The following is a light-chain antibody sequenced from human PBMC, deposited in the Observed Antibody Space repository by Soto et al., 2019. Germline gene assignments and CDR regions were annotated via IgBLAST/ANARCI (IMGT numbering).Light chain of an antibody. V-gene: IGLV1-51*01. CDR3: ETWDSSLSAGV. J-gene: IGLJ3*02. CDR1: SSNIGNKF. Sequence: SVLTQPPSVSAAPGQKVTISCSGSSSNIGNKFVSWYQQLPGTAPKLLIYDNNKRPSGIPDRFSGSKSGTSATLVITGLQTGDEADYYCETWDSSLSAGVFGGGTKLTVL. CDR2: DNN.